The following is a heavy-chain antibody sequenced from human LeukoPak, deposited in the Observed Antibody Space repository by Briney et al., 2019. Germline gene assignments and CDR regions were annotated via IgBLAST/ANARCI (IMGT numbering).Heavy chain of an antibody. CDR3: ARAGPRYSSSSASDY. Sequence: AGGSLRLSCAASGFTFSSYSMNWVRQAPGKGLEWVSSISSSSSYIYYADSVKGRFTISRDNAKNSLYLQMNSLRAEDTAVYYCARAGPRYSSSSASDYWGQGTLVTVSS. CDR2: ISSSSSYI. CDR1: GFTFSSYS. V-gene: IGHV3-21*01. D-gene: IGHD6-6*01. J-gene: IGHJ4*02.